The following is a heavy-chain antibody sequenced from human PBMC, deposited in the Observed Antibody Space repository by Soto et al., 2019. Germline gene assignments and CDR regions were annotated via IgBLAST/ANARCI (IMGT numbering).Heavy chain of an antibody. CDR2: ISGSDGTT. CDR3: AKVIGGSESYWGGSHYYYALDV. CDR1: GFIFSDYA. Sequence: EVQLLESGGGLTQPGGSLRLSCAAAGFIFSDYAMYWVRQAPGKGLEWVSVISGSDGTTYYADSVRGRFTMSRDNSRNTIYLQMMILRAEDTAVYYCAKVIGGSESYWGGSHYYYALDVWCQGTTVTVSS. V-gene: IGHV3-23*01. J-gene: IGHJ6*02. D-gene: IGHD3-10*01.